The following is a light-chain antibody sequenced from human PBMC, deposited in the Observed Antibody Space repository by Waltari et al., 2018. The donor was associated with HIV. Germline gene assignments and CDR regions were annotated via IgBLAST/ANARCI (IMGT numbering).Light chain of an antibody. V-gene: IGLV1-51*02. CDR1: GSNLAHHY. Sequence: QPVLTQPPSVSASPGPNVTLSRSGSGSNLAHHYVSRYQPFPGKGPRLLFYENDRRASEVPGRFSASKSGPTATLDITGLQTGDEADYYCGTKDDNVLLGLFGTGTWVTVL. J-gene: IGLJ1*01. CDR3: GTKDDNVLLGL. CDR2: END.